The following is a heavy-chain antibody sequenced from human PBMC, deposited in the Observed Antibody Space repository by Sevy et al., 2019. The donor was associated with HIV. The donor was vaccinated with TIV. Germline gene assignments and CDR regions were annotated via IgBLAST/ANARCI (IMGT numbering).Heavy chain of an antibody. CDR3: ARHCGSTSCSHAFDI. V-gene: IGHV4-34*01. J-gene: IGHJ3*02. CDR2: INHSGRT. Sequence: SETLSLTCAVYGGSFSGYYWSWIRQPPGKGLEWIGEINHSGRTNYNPSLKSRVTISVDTSKNQFSLKLSSLTASDTAVYYCARHCGSTSCSHAFDIWSQGTMVTVSS. D-gene: IGHD2-2*01. CDR1: GGSFSGYY.